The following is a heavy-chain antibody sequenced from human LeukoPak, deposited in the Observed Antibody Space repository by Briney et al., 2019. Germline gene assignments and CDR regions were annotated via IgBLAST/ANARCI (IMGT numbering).Heavy chain of an antibody. Sequence: SETLSLTCTVSGGSISSSSYYWGWIRQPPGKGLEWIGSIYYSGSTYYNPSLKSRVTISVDTSKNQFSLKLSSVTAADTAVYYCASSARYCSSTSCINWFDPWGQGTLVTVSS. J-gene: IGHJ5*02. CDR1: GGSISSSSYY. CDR3: ASSARYCSSTSCINWFDP. V-gene: IGHV4-39*01. CDR2: IYYSGST. D-gene: IGHD2-2*01.